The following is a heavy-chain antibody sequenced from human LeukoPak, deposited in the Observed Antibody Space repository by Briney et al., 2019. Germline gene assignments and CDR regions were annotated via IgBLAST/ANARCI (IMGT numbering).Heavy chain of an antibody. CDR2: IKQDGSEK. CDR1: GFTFSSYW. V-gene: IGHV3-7*03. Sequence: GGSLRLSCAASGFTFSSYWMSWVRQAPGKGLEWVANIKQDGSEKYYVDSVKGRFTISRDNAKNSLYLQMNSLRAEDTAVYYCARGYPVVVVAAQFDYWGQGTLVTVSS. J-gene: IGHJ4*02. D-gene: IGHD2-15*01. CDR3: ARGYPVVVVAAQFDY.